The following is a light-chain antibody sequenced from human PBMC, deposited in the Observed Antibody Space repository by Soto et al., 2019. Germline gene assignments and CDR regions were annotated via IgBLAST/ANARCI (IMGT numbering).Light chain of an antibody. Sequence: DIQMTQSPSSLSASLGESVTITCRASQNIGSLLNWFQQKPGKAPKLLIYAASSLHTGVPTRFSGSGSGTDFTLTISSLQPEDIATFFCQQSYSSWTFGQGTKVEI. J-gene: IGKJ1*01. CDR2: AAS. CDR3: QQSYSSWT. CDR1: QNIGSL. V-gene: IGKV1-39*01.